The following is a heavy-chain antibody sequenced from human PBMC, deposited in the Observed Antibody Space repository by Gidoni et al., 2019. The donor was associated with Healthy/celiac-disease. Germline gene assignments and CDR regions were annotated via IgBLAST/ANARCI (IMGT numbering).Heavy chain of an antibody. V-gene: IGHV3-64*01. CDR2: ISSNGGST. J-gene: IGHJ3*02. CDR3: ARAGWYYYDSSGYHGAFDI. Sequence: EVQLVESGGGLVQPGGALRLSCAASGFTFSSYARHWVRQAPGKGLDYVSAISSNGGSTYYANSVKGRFTISRDNSKNTLYLQMGSLRAEDMAVYYCARAGWYYYDSSGYHGAFDIWGQGTMVTVSS. D-gene: IGHD3-22*01. CDR1: GFTFSSYA.